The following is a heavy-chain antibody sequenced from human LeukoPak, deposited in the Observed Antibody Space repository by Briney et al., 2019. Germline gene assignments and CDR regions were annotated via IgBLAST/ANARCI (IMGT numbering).Heavy chain of an antibody. CDR3: ARDGDTVLTRGYYYYMDV. CDR1: GFTFSSYG. CDR2: IRYDGSDK. J-gene: IGHJ6*03. D-gene: IGHD4-23*01. V-gene: IGHV3-30*02. Sequence: GGSLRLSCAASGFTFSSYGMHWVRQAPGKGLEWVVFIRYDGSDKYYADSVKGRFTISRDNARNSLYLQMNSLRAEDTALYYCARDGDTVLTRGYYYYMDVWGKGTTVTVSS.